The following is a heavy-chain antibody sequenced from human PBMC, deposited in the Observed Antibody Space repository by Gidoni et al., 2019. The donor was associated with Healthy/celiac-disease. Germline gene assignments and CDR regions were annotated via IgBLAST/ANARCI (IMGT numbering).Heavy chain of an antibody. J-gene: IGHJ2*01. Sequence: EVQLVESGGGLVQPGGSLRLSCAASGFTVSGNYMSWFRPAPGKGLEWVSGIYSGGSTYYADSVKGRFTISRDNSKNTLYLQMNSLRAEDTAVYYCAREYCTNGVCYPPGYFDLWGRGTLVTVSS. CDR1: GFTVSGNY. CDR3: AREYCTNGVCYPPGYFDL. CDR2: IYSGGST. V-gene: IGHV3-66*01. D-gene: IGHD2-8*01.